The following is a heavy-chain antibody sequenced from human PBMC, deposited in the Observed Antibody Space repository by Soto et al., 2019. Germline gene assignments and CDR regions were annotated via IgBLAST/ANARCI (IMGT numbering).Heavy chain of an antibody. V-gene: IGHV2-26*01. CDR1: GFSLGNARMG. J-gene: IGHJ4*02. D-gene: IGHD2-2*01. CDR2: IFSNDEK. CDR3: ARITYEGIVVVLDY. Sequence: SGPTLVNPTETLTLTCTVSGFSLGNARMGVSWIRQPPGKALEWLAHIFSNDEKSYSTSLKSRLTISKDTSKSQVVLTMTNMDPVDTATYYCARITYEGIVVVLDYWAQGTLVTVSS.